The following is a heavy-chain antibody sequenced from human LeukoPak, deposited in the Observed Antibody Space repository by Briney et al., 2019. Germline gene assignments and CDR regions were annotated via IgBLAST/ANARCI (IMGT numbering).Heavy chain of an antibody. V-gene: IGHV3-11*01. J-gene: IGHJ4*02. Sequence: PGGSLRLSCAASGFTFSDYYMSWIRQAPGKGLEWVSYISSSGSTIYYADSVKGRFTISRDNAKYSLYLQMNSLRAEDTAVYYCARGPPYYDILTGFFDYWGQGTLVTVSS. CDR3: ARGPPYYDILTGFFDY. D-gene: IGHD3-9*01. CDR1: GFTFSDYY. CDR2: ISSSGSTI.